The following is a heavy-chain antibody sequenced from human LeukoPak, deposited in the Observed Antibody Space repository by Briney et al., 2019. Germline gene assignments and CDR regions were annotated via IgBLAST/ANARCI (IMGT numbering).Heavy chain of an antibody. J-gene: IGHJ4*02. V-gene: IGHV1-2*02. CDR1: GYTFTGYY. Sequence: GASVTVSCKASGYTFTGYYIHWVRQAPGQGLEWMGWISPNSGGTNYAQKFQGRVTMTSDTSINAAYMELRRLRSDDTGVYYCARESSGGYPDYWGQGTLVTVSA. CDR3: ARESSGGYPDY. D-gene: IGHD1-26*01. CDR2: ISPNSGGT.